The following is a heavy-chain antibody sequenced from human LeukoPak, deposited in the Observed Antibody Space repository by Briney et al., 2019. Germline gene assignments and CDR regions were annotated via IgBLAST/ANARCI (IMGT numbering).Heavy chain of an antibody. Sequence: PSETLSLTCTVSGGSISSYYWSWIRQPAGKGLEWIGRIYTSGSTNYTPSLKSRVTMSVDTSKHQFSLKLSSVTAADTAVYYCARCETGYYDRSGFVYWFDPWGQGTLVTVSS. V-gene: IGHV4-4*07. CDR2: IYTSGST. CDR1: GGSISSYY. CDR3: ARCETGYYDRSGFVYWFDP. D-gene: IGHD3-22*01. J-gene: IGHJ5*02.